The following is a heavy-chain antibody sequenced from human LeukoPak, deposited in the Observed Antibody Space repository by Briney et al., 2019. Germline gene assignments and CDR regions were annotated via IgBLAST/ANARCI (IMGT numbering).Heavy chain of an antibody. Sequence: SETLSLTCTVSGGSISSDGFYWSWVRQHPGKGLEWIGYISYSGSTYYNPSHKSRVSVSLDTSKSQFSLKLTSVTAADTAVYFCARGPSYCDFWGQGTLVTVSS. V-gene: IGHV4-31*03. CDR2: ISYSGST. CDR3: ARGPSYCDF. CDR1: GGSISSDGFY. J-gene: IGHJ4*02.